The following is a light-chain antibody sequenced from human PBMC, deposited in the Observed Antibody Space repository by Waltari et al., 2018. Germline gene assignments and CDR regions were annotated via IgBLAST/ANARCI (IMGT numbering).Light chain of an antibody. CDR2: GAS. CDR1: QSLTKRY. Sequence: VLTQSPGTLSLSPGERATLSCRASQSLTKRYLAWYQQKPGQAPRLLLYGASSSAAGIPDRFSSSGSVTDFTLTISRLEPEDSALYYCQQYGSSIMYTFGQGTKLEIK. V-gene: IGKV3-20*01. CDR3: QQYGSSIMYT. J-gene: IGKJ2*01.